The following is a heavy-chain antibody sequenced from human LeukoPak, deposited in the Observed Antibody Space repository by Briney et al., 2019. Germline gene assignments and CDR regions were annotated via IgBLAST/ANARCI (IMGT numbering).Heavy chain of an antibody. V-gene: IGHV3-21*01. J-gene: IGHJ6*03. CDR2: ISSSSYI. CDR3: ARVPYGNYHYYYMDV. D-gene: IGHD3-10*01. Sequence: GGSLRLSCAASGFTFSSYSMNWVRQAPGKGLEWVSSISSSSYIYYADSVKGRFTISRDNAKNSLCLQMNSLRAEDTAVYYCARVPYGNYHYYYMDVWGKGTTVTVSS. CDR1: GFTFSSYS.